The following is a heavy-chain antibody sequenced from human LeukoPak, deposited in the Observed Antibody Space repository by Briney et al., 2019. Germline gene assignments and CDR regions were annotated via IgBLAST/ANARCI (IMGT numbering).Heavy chain of an antibody. CDR2: ISYDGSNK. V-gene: IGHV3-30*18. CDR1: GFTFSSYG. CDR3: AKDLDDYSSV. D-gene: IGHD4-11*01. Sequence: GGSLRLSCAASGFTFSSYGMHWVRQAPGKGLEWVAVISYDGSNKYYADSVKGRFTISRDNSKNTLYLQMNSLGAEDTAVYYCAKDLDDYSSVWGQGTLVTVSS. J-gene: IGHJ4*02.